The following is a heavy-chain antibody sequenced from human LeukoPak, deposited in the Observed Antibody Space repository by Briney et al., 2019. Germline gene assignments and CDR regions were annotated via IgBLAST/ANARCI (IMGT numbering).Heavy chain of an antibody. CDR1: GFTFSSYA. CDR2: ISGSGGRT. CDR3: AKSLVPAASFDY. J-gene: IGHJ4*02. V-gene: IGHV3-23*01. D-gene: IGHD2-2*01. Sequence: GGSLRLSCAASGFTFSSYAMSWVRQATGKGLEWVSAISGSGGRTYYADSVKGRFTICRDNSKNTLFLQMNSLRADDTAVYYCAKSLVPAASFDYWGQGTLVTVSS.